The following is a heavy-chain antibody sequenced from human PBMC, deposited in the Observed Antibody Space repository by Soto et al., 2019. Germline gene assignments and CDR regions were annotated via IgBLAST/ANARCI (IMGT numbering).Heavy chain of an antibody. CDR3: VRDQMTTVTINDYYGMDV. V-gene: IGHV1-2*02. J-gene: IGHJ6*02. CDR1: GYSFADYY. CDR2: INPDSGGT. D-gene: IGHD4-17*01. Sequence: QVQLVQSGAEVKKPGASVKVSCKASGYSFADYYMHWVRQAPGQGLEWMGWINPDSGGTNYAQKFQGRVTMTRDSSITTAYMELTGLRSDDTAVYYCVRDQMTTVTINDYYGMDVWGQGTTVTVSS.